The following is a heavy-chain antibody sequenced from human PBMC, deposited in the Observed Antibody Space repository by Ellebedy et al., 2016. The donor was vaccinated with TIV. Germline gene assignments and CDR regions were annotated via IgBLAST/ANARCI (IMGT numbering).Heavy chain of an antibody. CDR2: IGSPSTYI. J-gene: IGHJ4*02. Sequence: GESLKISXAASGFTFRSYGIHWVRQAPGKGLEWVSSIGSPSTYIYYADSVRGRFTVSRDNAKNSLYLQMNGLRVEDTAMYYCVRTPTGYDPRHFDYWGQGTLVTVSS. CDR1: GFTFRSYG. D-gene: IGHD5-12*01. CDR3: VRTPTGYDPRHFDY. V-gene: IGHV3-21*01.